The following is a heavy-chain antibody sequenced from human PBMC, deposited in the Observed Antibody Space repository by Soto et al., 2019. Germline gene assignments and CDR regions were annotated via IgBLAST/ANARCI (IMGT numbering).Heavy chain of an antibody. CDR2: ISGSGVST. V-gene: IGHV3-23*01. CDR1: GFTFSSYA. CDR3: AKSPGMYYYDSSGYYHYHY. J-gene: IGHJ4*02. Sequence: GGSLRLSCAASGFTFSSYAMSWVRQAPGKGLEWVSAISGSGVSTYYADSVKGRFTISRDNSKNTLYLQMNSLRAEDTAVYYCAKSPGMYYYDSSGYYHYHYWGQGTLVNVSS. D-gene: IGHD3-22*01.